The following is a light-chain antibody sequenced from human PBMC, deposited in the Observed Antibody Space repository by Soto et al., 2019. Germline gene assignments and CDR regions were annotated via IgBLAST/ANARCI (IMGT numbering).Light chain of an antibody. CDR2: EAS. Sequence: DIQMTQSPSSLSASVGDRVTINCQASQNINNYLNWYQQKPGRAPKLLIYEASILESGVPSRFSGSGSGTEFTLTISNLQPDDFATYYCLQHNSYPWTFGQGTKVDI. CDR3: LQHNSYPWT. CDR1: QNINNY. J-gene: IGKJ1*01. V-gene: IGKV1-17*02.